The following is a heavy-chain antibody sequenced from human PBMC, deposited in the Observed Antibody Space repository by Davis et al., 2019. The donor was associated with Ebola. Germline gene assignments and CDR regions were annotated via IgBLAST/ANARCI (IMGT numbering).Heavy chain of an antibody. V-gene: IGHV3-23*01. CDR3: AKDTASGWSTGYFDL. Sequence: GESLKISCVASGFAFNNYAMSWVRQAPGKGLEWVSGISANGESPNYADSVKGRFTVSRDNSKNTMYLHMNSLRAEDTAVFHCAKDTASGWSTGYFDLWGRGTLVTVSS. CDR1: GFAFNNYA. D-gene: IGHD6-19*01. CDR2: ISANGESP. J-gene: IGHJ2*01.